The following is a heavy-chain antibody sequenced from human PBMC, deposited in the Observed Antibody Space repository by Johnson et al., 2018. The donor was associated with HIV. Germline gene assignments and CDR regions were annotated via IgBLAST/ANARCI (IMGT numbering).Heavy chain of an antibody. Sequence: QVQLVESGGGVVQPGKSLRLSCAASGFTFSGYAIHWVRQAPGKGLEWVAVIWYDGSNKYYADSVKGRFTISRDNSKNTLYLQMNSLRAEDTALYYCAREGTEDMIVVVTSRDDAFDIWGQGTMVTVSS. CDR1: GFTFSGYA. J-gene: IGHJ3*02. CDR3: AREGTEDMIVVVTSRDDAFDI. D-gene: IGHD3-22*01. V-gene: IGHV3-33*01. CDR2: IWYDGSNK.